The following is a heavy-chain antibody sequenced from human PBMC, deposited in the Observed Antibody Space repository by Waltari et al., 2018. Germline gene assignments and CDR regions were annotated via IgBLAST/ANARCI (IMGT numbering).Heavy chain of an antibody. CDR3: ATDLLCSGGSCYLT. J-gene: IGHJ5*02. V-gene: IGHV1-24*01. CDR1: GYPLTELS. CDR2: FDPEDGET. D-gene: IGHD2-15*01. Sequence: QVQLVQSGAEVKKPGASVKVSCKVYGYPLTELSMHWVRQAPGKGLEWMGGFDPEDGETIYAQKFQGRVTMTEDTSTDTAYMELSSLRSEDTAVYYCATDLLCSGGSCYLTWGQGTLVTVSS.